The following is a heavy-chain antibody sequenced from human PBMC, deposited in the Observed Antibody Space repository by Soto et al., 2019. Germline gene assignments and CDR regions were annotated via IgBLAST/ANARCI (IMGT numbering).Heavy chain of an antibody. D-gene: IGHD6-13*01. CDR2: ISAYNGNT. CDR3: AREAAAGTPNWFDP. J-gene: IGHJ5*02. CDR1: GYTFTSYG. V-gene: IGHV1-18*01. Sequence: ASVKVSCKASGYTFTSYGISWVRQAPGQGLEWMGWISAYNGNTNYAQKLQGRATMTTDTSTSTAYMELRSLRSDDTAVYYCAREAAAGTPNWFDPWGQGTLVTVSS.